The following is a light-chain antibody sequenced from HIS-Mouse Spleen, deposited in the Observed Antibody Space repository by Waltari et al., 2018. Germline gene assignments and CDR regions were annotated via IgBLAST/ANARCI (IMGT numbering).Light chain of an antibody. CDR1: NIGRKR. CDR2: DDS. V-gene: IGLV3-21*03. Sequence: SYVLTQPPSVSVAPGTTARITCGGNNIGRKRVHRYQQKPGQAPVLVVYDDSDRPSGIPERFSGSNSGNTATLTISRVEAGDEADYYCQVWDSSSDHVVFGGGTKLTVL. CDR3: QVWDSSSDHVV. J-gene: IGLJ2*01.